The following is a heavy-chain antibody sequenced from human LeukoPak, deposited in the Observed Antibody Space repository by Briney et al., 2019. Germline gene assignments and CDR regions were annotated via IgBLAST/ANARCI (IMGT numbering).Heavy chain of an antibody. D-gene: IGHD3-9*01. J-gene: IGHJ3*02. Sequence: PSETLSLTCTVSGSSISSSSYYWGWIRQPPGKGLEWIGSIYYSGSTYYNPSLKSRVTISVDRSKNQFSLKLSSVTAADTAVYYCATGGILTDAFDIWGQGTMVTVSS. CDR3: ATGGILTDAFDI. V-gene: IGHV4-39*07. CDR1: GSSISSSSYY. CDR2: IYYSGST.